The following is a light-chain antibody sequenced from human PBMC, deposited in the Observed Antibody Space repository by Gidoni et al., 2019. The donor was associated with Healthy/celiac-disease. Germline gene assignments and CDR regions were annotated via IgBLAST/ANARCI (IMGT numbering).Light chain of an antibody. CDR2: EVS. J-gene: IGLJ2*01. Sequence: QSALTQPPSASGSPGQSVTISCTGTSSDVGGYNYVSWFQQHPGKAPKLMIYEVSKRPSGVPDRVSGSKSGNTASLTASGLQAEDEADYYCSSYAGNNNLGDVVFGGGTKLTVL. CDR1: SSDVGGYNY. V-gene: IGLV2-8*01. CDR3: SSYAGNNNLGDVV.